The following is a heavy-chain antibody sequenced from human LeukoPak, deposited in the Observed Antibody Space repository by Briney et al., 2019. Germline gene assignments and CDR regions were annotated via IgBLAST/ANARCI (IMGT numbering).Heavy chain of an antibody. V-gene: IGHV4-34*01. CDR1: GGSFSGYY. CDR3: ARVKGDYYGSGSYNLDY. D-gene: IGHD3-10*01. J-gene: IGHJ4*02. CDR2: INHSGST. Sequence: PSETLSLTCAVYGGSFSGYYWGWIRQPPGKGLEWIGEINHSGSTNYNPSLKSRVTISVDTSKNQFSLKLSSVTAADTAVYYCARVKGDYYGSGSYNLDYWGQGTLVTVSS.